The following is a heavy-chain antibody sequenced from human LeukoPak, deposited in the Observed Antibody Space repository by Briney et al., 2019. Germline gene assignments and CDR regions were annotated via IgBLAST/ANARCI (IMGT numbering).Heavy chain of an antibody. Sequence: PVGSLRLSCAASGFTFSSYAMSWVRQAPGKGLEWVSAISGSGGSTYYADSVKGRFTISRDNSKNTLYLQMNSLRAEDTAVYYCAKVGIIVVVTAIQGYFDYWGQGTLVTVSS. V-gene: IGHV3-23*01. J-gene: IGHJ4*02. CDR2: ISGSGGST. D-gene: IGHD2-21*02. CDR1: GFTFSSYA. CDR3: AKVGIIVVVTAIQGYFDY.